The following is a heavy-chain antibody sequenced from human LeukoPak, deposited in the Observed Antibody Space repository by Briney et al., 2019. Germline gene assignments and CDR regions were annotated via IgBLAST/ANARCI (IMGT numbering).Heavy chain of an antibody. Sequence: GGSLRLSCAASGFTFSSYAMIWVRQAPGKGLEWVSAISGSGGSTYYADSVKGRFTISRDNSKNTLYLQMNSLRAEDTAVYYCAKPARGYYYYGMDVWGQGTTVTVSS. J-gene: IGHJ6*02. CDR1: GFTFSSYA. CDR3: AKPARGYYYYGMDV. CDR2: ISGSGGST. D-gene: IGHD3-10*01. V-gene: IGHV3-23*01.